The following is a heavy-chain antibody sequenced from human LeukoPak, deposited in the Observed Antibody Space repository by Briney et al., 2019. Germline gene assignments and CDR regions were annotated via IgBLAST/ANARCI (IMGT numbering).Heavy chain of an antibody. CDR2: VNGRGATT. CDR3: AKAPATGEGYYFYYMDV. D-gene: IGHD7-27*01. CDR1: GFTFSDYA. J-gene: IGHJ6*03. V-gene: IGHV3-23*01. Sequence: GRSLRLSCAASGLASGFTFSDYAVSWVRQAPGKGPEWVASVNGRGATTYYADSVRGRFTISRDNSKNTVYLQMISLGADDTAVYFCAKAPATGEGYYFYYMDVWGKGTTVTVSS.